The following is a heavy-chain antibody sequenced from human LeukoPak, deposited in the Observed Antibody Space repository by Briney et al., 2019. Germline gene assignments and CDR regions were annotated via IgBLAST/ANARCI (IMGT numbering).Heavy chain of an antibody. Sequence: GRSLRLSCAASGFTFDDYAMHWVRQAPGKGLEWVSGISWNSGSIGYADSVKGRFTISRDNAKNSLYLQMNSLRAEDTALYYCAKQGISATGFDPWGQGTLVTVSS. D-gene: IGHD1-1*01. CDR1: GFTFDDYA. CDR3: AKQGISATGFDP. CDR2: ISWNSGSI. V-gene: IGHV3-9*01. J-gene: IGHJ5*02.